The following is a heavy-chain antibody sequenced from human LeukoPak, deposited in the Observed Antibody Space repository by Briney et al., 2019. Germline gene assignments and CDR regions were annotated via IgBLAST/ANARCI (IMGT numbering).Heavy chain of an antibody. CDR2: IWYDGSKK. CDR3: ARDRAMVVGSSWYYDY. Sequence: GKSLRLSCAACGFIFSSYGMHWVRQAPGKGLEWVSPIWYDGSKKYYADSVKGRFTISRDNSKNTMHLQMNSLRAEDTALYYCARDRAMVVGSSWYYDYWGQGTLVTVSS. V-gene: IGHV3-33*01. CDR1: GFIFSSYG. D-gene: IGHD2-21*01. J-gene: IGHJ4*02.